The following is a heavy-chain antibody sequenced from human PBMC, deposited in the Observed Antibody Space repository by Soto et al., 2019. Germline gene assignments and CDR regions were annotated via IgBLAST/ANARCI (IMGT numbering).Heavy chain of an antibody. CDR1: GFTFSSYA. V-gene: IGHV3-23*01. Sequence: PGGSLRLSCVASGFTFSSYAMSWVRQAPGKGLEWVSAISGSGGSTYYADSVKGRFTISRDNSKNTLYLQMNSLRAEDTAVYYCAKTRGTIFGVALVPRSNWFDPWGQGTLVTVSS. J-gene: IGHJ5*02. CDR3: AKTRGTIFGVALVPRSNWFDP. CDR2: ISGSGGST. D-gene: IGHD3-3*01.